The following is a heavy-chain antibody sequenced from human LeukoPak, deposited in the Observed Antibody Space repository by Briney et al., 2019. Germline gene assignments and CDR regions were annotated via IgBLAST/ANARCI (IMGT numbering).Heavy chain of an antibody. D-gene: IGHD4-17*01. Sequence: PSETLSLTCTVSGGSISSYYWSWIRRPPGKGLEWIGYIYYSGSTNYNPSLKSRVTISVDTSKNQFSLKLSSVTAADTAVYYCAVGQYGDPRFDYWGQGTLVTVSS. CDR1: GGSISSYY. V-gene: IGHV4-59*01. CDR2: IYYSGST. J-gene: IGHJ4*02. CDR3: AVGQYGDPRFDY.